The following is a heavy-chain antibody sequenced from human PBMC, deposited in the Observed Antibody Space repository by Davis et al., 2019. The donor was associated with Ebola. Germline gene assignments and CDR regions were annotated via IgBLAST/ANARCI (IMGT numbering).Heavy chain of an antibody. CDR3: TRGRGGSSWEVL. Sequence: GESLKISCAASGFTFSSYAMSWVRQAPGKGLEWVSVIYNAGNTYYADSVKGRFTISRDNSKNTMYLQMNSLRVDDTAIYYCTRGRGGSSWEVLWGQGTLVTVSS. D-gene: IGHD6-13*01. CDR1: GFTFSSYA. J-gene: IGHJ1*01. CDR2: IYNAGNT. V-gene: IGHV3-53*01.